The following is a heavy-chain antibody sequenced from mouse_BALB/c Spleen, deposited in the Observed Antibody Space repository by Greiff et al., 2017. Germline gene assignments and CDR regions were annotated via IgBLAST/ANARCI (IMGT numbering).Heavy chain of an antibody. V-gene: IGHV5-12-1*01. D-gene: IGHD2-13*01. J-gene: IGHJ3*01. CDR2: ISSGGGST. CDR1: GFAFSSYD. CDR3: ARPGRLLPPFAY. Sequence: EVQGVESGGGLVKPGGSLKLSCAASGFAFSSYDMSWVRQTPEKRLEWVAYISSGGGSTYYPDTVKGRFTISRDNAKNTLYLQMSSLKSEDTAMYYCARPGRLLPPFAYWGQGTLVTVSA.